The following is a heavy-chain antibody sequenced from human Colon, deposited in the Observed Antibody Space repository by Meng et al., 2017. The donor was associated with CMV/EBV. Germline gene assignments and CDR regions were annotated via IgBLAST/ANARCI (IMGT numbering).Heavy chain of an antibody. D-gene: IGHD2/OR15-2a*01. CDR3: ARAIHSGGCNGPSFYVYYYGMDV. CDR1: GGSFSGYY. V-gene: IGHV4-34*01. J-gene: IGHJ6*02. Sequence: SETLSLTCAVHGGSFSGYYWSWIRQPPGKGLEWIGEISQSGKANFNPSLKSRVTTSVDTSNNQVHLNLTSVTAADTGVYYCARAIHSGGCNGPSFYVYYYGMDVWGQGTTVTVSS. CDR2: ISQSGKA.